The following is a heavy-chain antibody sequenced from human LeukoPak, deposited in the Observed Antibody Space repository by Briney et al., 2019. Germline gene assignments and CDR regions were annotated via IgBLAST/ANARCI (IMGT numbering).Heavy chain of an antibody. V-gene: IGHV4-39*07. D-gene: IGHD2-15*01. CDR1: GGSISSSSYY. CDR3: ARAVCPGGSCYSNRGAFDI. J-gene: IGHJ3*02. CDR2: IYYSGST. Sequence: SSETLSLTCTVSGGSISSSSYYWGWIRQPPGKGLEWIGSIYYSGSTYYNPSLKSRVTISVDTSKNQFSLKLSSVTAADTAVYYCARAVCPGGSCYSNRGAFDIWGQGTMVTVSS.